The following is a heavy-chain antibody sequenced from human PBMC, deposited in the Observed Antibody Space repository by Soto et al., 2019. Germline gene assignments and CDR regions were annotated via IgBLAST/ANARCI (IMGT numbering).Heavy chain of an antibody. V-gene: IGHV1-3*01. J-gene: IGHJ5*02. CDR1: GYTLTGYT. Sequence: SWKIAFGTAGYTLTGYTLDGVVQSPGQRLEWMGWINAGNGNTKYSQKFQGRVTITRDTSASTAYMELSSLRSEDTAVYYCATGMYSRSWWFAPWGQGTPVTVSP. CDR2: INAGNGNT. D-gene: IGHD6-13*01. CDR3: ATGMYSRSWWFAP.